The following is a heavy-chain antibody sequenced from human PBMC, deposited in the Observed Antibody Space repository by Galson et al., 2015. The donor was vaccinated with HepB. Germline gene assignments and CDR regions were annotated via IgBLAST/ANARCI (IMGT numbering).Heavy chain of an antibody. V-gene: IGHV3-23*01. CDR2: IRGSGGST. D-gene: IGHD3-16*01. Sequence: SLRLSCAAPGITFSMYAMSWVRQPPGKGLEWVSAIRGSGGSTYNEDSVKGRFTISRDNAKNSLYLQMKSLRAEDTAVYYCAREGSDGRMVTFWGQGTLVTVSS. CDR1: GITFSMYA. CDR3: AREGSDGRMVTF. J-gene: IGHJ4*02.